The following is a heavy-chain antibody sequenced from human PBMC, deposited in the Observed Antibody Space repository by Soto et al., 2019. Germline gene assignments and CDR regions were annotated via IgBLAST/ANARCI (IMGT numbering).Heavy chain of an antibody. CDR1: GSSLAGYD. J-gene: IGHJ3*01. CDR2: ITQSGST. Sequence: VQLQQWGAGLLKPSETLSLTCAVYGSSLAGYDGSWVRQPPGKGLEWVGEITQSGSTNYDPSLKSRVTISMVTSRNQFSLRLSSVTPADTAKYYCARDPHASAFDVWGRGTMVTVSS. CDR3: ARDPHASAFDV. V-gene: IGHV4-34*02.